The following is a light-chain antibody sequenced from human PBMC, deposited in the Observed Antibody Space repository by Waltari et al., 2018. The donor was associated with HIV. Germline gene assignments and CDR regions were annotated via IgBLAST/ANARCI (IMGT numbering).Light chain of an antibody. J-gene: IGKJ1*01. CDR2: DAS. CDR3: QQYAKWPWT. CDR1: QSVDTD. V-gene: IGKV3D-15*01. Sequence: IVMTQSPVTLSVSPGERVTLSCRDSQSVDTDLAWYRRAPGQAPSLRVYDASTRATGISETFTASGSSTEFTLTISSLQPEDFAVYYCQQYAKWPWTFGLGTRVEVK.